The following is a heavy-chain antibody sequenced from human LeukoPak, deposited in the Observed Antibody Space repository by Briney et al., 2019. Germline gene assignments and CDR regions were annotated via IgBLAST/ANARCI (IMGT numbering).Heavy chain of an antibody. V-gene: IGHV4-39*01. J-gene: IGHJ4*02. CDR3: AKSGGSGLIDY. D-gene: IGHD1-26*01. Sequence: SETWSLTCNVSGGSISSSSYYWGWIRQPPGKGLEWIGSIYYSGNTYYNPSLKSRVTISVDTSKNQFSLKLSSVTAADTAVCYCAKSGGSGLIDYWGQGTLVTVSS. CDR1: GGSISSSSYY. CDR2: IYYSGNT.